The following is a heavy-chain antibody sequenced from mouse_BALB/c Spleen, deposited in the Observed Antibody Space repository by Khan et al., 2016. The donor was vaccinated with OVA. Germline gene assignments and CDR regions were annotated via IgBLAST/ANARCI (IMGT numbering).Heavy chain of an antibody. CDR2: TNPTNGRT. CDR3: ARIKKIVSTYFDY. Sequence: QVQLQQSGAELVKAGASVKMSCKASGYTFTSYWMHWVKQRLGQGLEWFAETNPTNGRTYYNEKFKSKATLTVDKSSSTAYRLLSGRTFEDAAVYYCARIKKIVSTYFDYWGQGTTLTVSS. J-gene: IGHJ2*01. V-gene: IGHV1S81*02. CDR1: GYTFTSYW. D-gene: IGHD2-5*01.